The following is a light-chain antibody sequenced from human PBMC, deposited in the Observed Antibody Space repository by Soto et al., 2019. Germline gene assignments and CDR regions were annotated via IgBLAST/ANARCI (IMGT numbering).Light chain of an antibody. J-gene: IGLJ1*01. V-gene: IGLV2-14*01. Sequence: QSVLTQPASVSGSPGQPITISCTGTSSNVGSFDSVAWYQHNPGKAPKLMIYDVSNRPSGVSSRFSGSKSGTTASLSISGLQTEDEANYSCSSFTTCSTLFFGTGTRSPS. CDR2: DVS. CDR3: SSFTTCSTLF. CDR1: SSNVGSFDS.